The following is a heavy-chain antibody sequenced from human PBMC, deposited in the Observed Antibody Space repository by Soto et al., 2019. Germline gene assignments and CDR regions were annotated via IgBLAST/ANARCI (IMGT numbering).Heavy chain of an antibody. Sequence: SQTLSLTCAISGDSVSSNAAAWSWIRQSPSRGLEWLGRTYYRSKWYNDYAVSVKSRIAINPDTSKNQFSLQLNSVTPEDTAVYYCARGSYDSRWSWGQGTLVTVSS. CDR2: TYYRSKWYN. CDR3: ARGSYDSRWS. CDR1: GDSVSSNAAA. D-gene: IGHD6-13*01. J-gene: IGHJ5*02. V-gene: IGHV6-1*01.